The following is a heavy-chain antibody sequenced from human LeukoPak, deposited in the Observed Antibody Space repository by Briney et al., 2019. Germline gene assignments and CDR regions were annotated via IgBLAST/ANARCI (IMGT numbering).Heavy chain of an antibody. D-gene: IGHD3-22*01. J-gene: IGHJ4*02. CDR3: AKTIYYDSSGYGPFVY. CDR1: GFTFPAYA. Sequence: PGGSLRLSCAASGFTFPAYAMSWVRQAPGKGLEWVSAINGSGGSTYYADSVKGRFTISRDNSKNTLYLQMNSLRAEDTAVYYCAKTIYYDSSGYGPFVYWGQGTLVTVSS. CDR2: INGSGGST. V-gene: IGHV3-23*01.